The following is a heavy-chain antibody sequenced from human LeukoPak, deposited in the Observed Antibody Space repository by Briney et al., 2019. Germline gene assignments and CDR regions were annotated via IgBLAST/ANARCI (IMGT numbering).Heavy chain of an antibody. CDR2: IRQDGSEE. Sequence: GGSLRLSCAASGFTLSNYWTMWVRQAPGKGLEWVANIRQDGSEENYVDSVRGRFTISRENAKISLYLQMDSLRAEDTAVYYCATDRKVGTWDPRFDYWGQGTLVTVSS. D-gene: IGHD4-23*01. CDR3: ATDRKVGTWDPRFDY. CDR1: GFTLSNYW. V-gene: IGHV3-7*01. J-gene: IGHJ4*02.